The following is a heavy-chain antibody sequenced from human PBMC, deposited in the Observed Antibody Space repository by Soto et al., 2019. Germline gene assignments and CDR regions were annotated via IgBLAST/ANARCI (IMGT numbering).Heavy chain of an antibody. D-gene: IGHD1-26*01. V-gene: IGHV3-30-3*01. CDR3: ARETHYYTYPHPFDP. CDR2: ISYDGSNK. Sequence: PGGSLRLSCAASGFTFSSYAMHWVRQAPGKGLEWVAVISYDGSNKYYADSVKGRFTISRDNSKNTLYLQMNSLRAEDTAVYYCARETHYYTYPHPFDPWGRGTLVTVSS. CDR1: GFTFSSYA. J-gene: IGHJ5*02.